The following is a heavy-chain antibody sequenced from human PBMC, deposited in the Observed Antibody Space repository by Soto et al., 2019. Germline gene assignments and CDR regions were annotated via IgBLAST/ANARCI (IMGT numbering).Heavy chain of an antibody. CDR3: ARGEGRLVGTWFDP. V-gene: IGHV4-34*01. CDR1: GGSFNRYY. J-gene: IGHJ5*02. D-gene: IGHD1-7*01. Sequence: PSETLSLTCDVYGGSFNRYYWNWIRQPPGKGLEWLGEINHSGSTNYNPSLESRVTISLDTSKTQFSLKLTSVTAADTVVYYCARGEGRLVGTWFDPWVQGTLVTVSS. CDR2: INHSGST.